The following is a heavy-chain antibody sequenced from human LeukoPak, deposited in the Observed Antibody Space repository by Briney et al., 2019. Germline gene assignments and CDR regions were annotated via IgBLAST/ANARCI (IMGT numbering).Heavy chain of an antibody. Sequence: ASVKVSCKASGGTFSSYAISWVRQAPGQGLEWMGRIIPIFGTANYAQKFQGRVTITTDESTSTAYMELSSLRSEDTPVYYCARLGVRTMTFDYWGQGTLVTVSS. CDR1: GGTFSSYA. D-gene: IGHD3-22*01. J-gene: IGHJ4*02. CDR2: IIPIFGTA. V-gene: IGHV1-69*05. CDR3: ARLGVRTMTFDY.